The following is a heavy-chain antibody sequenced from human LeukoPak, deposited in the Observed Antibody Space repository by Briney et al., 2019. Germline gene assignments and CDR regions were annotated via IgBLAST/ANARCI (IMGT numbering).Heavy chain of an antibody. D-gene: IGHD1-1*01. CDR3: ARVNGYNTWFDP. J-gene: IGHJ5*02. CDR1: GFTVSSNY. CDR2: IYSGGST. V-gene: IGHV3-66*01. Sequence: GGSLRLSCAASGFTVSSNYMSWVRQAPGKGLEWVSVIYSGGSTYYADSVKGGFTISRDNSKNTLYLQMNSLRAEDTAVYYCARVNGYNTWFDPWGQGTLVTVSS.